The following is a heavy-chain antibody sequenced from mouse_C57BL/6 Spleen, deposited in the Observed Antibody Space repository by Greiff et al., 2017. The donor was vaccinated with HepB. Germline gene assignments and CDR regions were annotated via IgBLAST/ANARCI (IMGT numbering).Heavy chain of an antibody. CDR3: ARWGIRLPFDY. J-gene: IGHJ2*01. Sequence: EVQLQQSGPELVKPGASVKISCKASGYTFTDYYMNWVKQSHGKSLEWIGDINPNNGGTSYNQKFKGKATLTVDKSSSTAYMELRSLTSEDSAVYYCARWGIRLPFDYWGQGTTLTVSS. CDR1: GYTFTDYY. D-gene: IGHD2-12*01. CDR2: INPNNGGT. V-gene: IGHV1-26*01.